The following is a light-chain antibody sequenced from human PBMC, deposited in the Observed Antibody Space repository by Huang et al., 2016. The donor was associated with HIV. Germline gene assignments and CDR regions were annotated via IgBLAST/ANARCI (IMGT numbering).Light chain of an antibody. Sequence: EIVMTQSPATLSVSPGERATLSCRASQSVNTNLVWYQQKPGQAPRRLIYGASTRVTGIPARFRGSGSGTEYTLTISSLQSEDVAIYYCQQYNNWLALTFGGGTKVEMK. J-gene: IGKJ4*01. V-gene: IGKV3-15*01. CDR3: QQYNNWLALT. CDR1: QSVNTN. CDR2: GAS.